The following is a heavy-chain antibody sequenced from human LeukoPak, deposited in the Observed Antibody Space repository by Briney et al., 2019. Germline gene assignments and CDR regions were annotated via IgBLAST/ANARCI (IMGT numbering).Heavy chain of an antibody. CDR3: ARGRLYYDILTGYYKSYYFDY. J-gene: IGHJ4*02. Sequence: PSETLSLTCAVYGGSFSDYYWSWIRQPPGKGLEWIGEINHSGSTNYNPSLKSRVTISVDTSKNQFSLKLSSVTAADTAVYYCARGRLYYDILTGYYKSYYFDYWGQGTLVTVSS. CDR1: GGSFSDYY. D-gene: IGHD3-9*01. V-gene: IGHV4-34*01. CDR2: INHSGST.